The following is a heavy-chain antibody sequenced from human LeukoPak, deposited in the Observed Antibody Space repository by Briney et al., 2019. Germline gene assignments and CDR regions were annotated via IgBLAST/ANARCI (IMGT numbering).Heavy chain of an antibody. V-gene: IGHV1-46*03. Sequence: GASVKVSCKASGYTFTSYYMHWVRQAPGQGLEWMGIINPSGGSTSYAQKFQGRVTMTRDTSTSTVYMELSSLRSEDTAVYYCARGSITIFGVVPPDYWYYMDVWGKGTTVTVSS. CDR1: GYTFTSYY. J-gene: IGHJ6*03. D-gene: IGHD3-3*01. CDR3: ARGSITIFGVVPPDYWYYMDV. CDR2: INPSGGST.